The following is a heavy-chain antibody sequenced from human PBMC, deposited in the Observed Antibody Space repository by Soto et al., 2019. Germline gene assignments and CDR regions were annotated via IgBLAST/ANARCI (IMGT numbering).Heavy chain of an antibody. CDR1: GGSISSYY. J-gene: IGHJ6*03. CDR2: IYYSGST. Sequence: SETLSLTCTVSGGSISSYYWSWIRQPPGKGLERIGYIYYSGSTNYNPSLKSRVTISVDTSKNQFSLKLSSVTAADTAVYYCARIKRGYSGYDWGYYYYMDVWGKGTTVTVSS. V-gene: IGHV4-59*08. CDR3: ARIKRGYSGYDWGYYYYMDV. D-gene: IGHD5-12*01.